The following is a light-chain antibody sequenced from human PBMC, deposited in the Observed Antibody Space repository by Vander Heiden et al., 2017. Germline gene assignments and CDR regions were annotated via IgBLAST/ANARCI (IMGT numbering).Light chain of an antibody. CDR3: NSRDSSGNQNV. CDR1: SLRSYY. J-gene: IGLJ1*01. V-gene: IGLV3-19*01. Sequence: SSELTQDPAVSVALGQTVRITCQGDSLRSYYASWYQQKPGQAPVLVIYGKTNRPSGIPDRFSGSSSGNTASLTITGAQAEDEADYYCNSRDSSGNQNVFGTGTKVTVL. CDR2: GKT.